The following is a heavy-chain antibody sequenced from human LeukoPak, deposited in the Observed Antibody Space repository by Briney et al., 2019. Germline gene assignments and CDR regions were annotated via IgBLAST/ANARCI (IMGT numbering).Heavy chain of an antibody. CDR2: INRNSGGT. CDR1: GYTFTGYY. CDR3: AREGGVGATGAFDI. J-gene: IGHJ3*02. Sequence: ASVKVSCKASGYTFTGYYMHWVRQAPGQGLEWMGWINRNSGGTNYAQKFQGRVTMTRDTSISTAYMELSRLRSDDPAVYYCAREGGVGATGAFDIWGQGTMVIVSS. V-gene: IGHV1-2*02. D-gene: IGHD1-26*01.